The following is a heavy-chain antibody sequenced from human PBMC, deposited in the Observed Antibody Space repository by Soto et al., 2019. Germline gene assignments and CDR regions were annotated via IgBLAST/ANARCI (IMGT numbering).Heavy chain of an antibody. CDR1: GFTSSSYD. J-gene: IGHJ3*01. D-gene: IGHD2-8*02. V-gene: IGHV3-23*01. CDR3: AKATATGGGAFDF. Sequence: GSLRLSCAASGFTSSSYDMSWVRQAPGKGLEWVSTILVDGRTFYVDSVKGRFTISRDNSRNTVYLQMSSLTAGDTALYYCAKATATGGGAFDFCGQGTVVTVSS. CDR2: ILVDGRT.